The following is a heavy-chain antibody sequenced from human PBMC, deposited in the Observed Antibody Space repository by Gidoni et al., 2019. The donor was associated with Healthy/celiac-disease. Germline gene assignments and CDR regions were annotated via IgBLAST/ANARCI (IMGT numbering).Heavy chain of an antibody. Sequence: EVQLLESGVGLVQPGGSLSLSCAASGFTFSSYAMSWVRQAPGQGLEWVSAISGSGGSTYYADSVKGRFTISRDNSKNTLYLQMNSLRAEDTAVYYCAKDYGYYGSGSLFDYWGQGTLVTVSS. J-gene: IGHJ4*02. CDR1: GFTFSSYA. CDR2: ISGSGGST. D-gene: IGHD3-10*01. V-gene: IGHV3-23*01. CDR3: AKDYGYYGSGSLFDY.